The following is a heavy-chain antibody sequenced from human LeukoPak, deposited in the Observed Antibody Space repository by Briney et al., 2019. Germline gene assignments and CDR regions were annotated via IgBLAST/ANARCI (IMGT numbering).Heavy chain of an antibody. CDR1: GFTFSSYA. CDR3: AKALREYQLLSRPDDY. V-gene: IGHV3-23*01. Sequence: HSGGSLRLSCAASGFTFSSYAMSWVRQAPGKGLEWVSAISGSGGSTYYADSVKGRFTISRDNSKNTLYLQMNSLRAEDTAVYYCAKALREYQLLSRPDDYWGQGTLVTVSS. J-gene: IGHJ4*02. D-gene: IGHD2-2*01. CDR2: ISGSGGST.